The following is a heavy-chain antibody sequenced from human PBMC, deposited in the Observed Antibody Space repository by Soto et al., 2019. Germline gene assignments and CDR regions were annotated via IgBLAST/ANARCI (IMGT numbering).Heavy chain of an antibody. CDR1: GFPFSKYW. CDR2: IKDDGGQQ. Sequence: LRLSCAASGFPFSKYWMSWVRQAPGKGLEWVANIKDDGGQQYYVDSVKGRFTISRDNAENSLYLQMNSLRAEDTAVYYCATEGPFYGLDVWGQGTTVTVSS. J-gene: IGHJ6*02. CDR3: ATEGPFYGLDV. V-gene: IGHV3-7*01.